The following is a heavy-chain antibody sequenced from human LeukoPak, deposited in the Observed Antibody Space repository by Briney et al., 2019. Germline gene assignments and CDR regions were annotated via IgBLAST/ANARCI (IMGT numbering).Heavy chain of an antibody. CDR3: TRTAFYYDILTGYSAGAAFDI. CDR1: GFTFGDYA. CDR2: IRSKAYGGTT. D-gene: IGHD3-9*01. Sequence: GGSLRLSCTASGFTFGDYAMSWVRQAPGKGLEWVGFIRSKAYGGTTEYAASVKGRFTISRDDSKSIAYPQMNSLKTEDTAVYYCTRTAFYYDILTGYSAGAAFDIWGQGTMVTVSS. V-gene: IGHV3-49*04. J-gene: IGHJ3*02.